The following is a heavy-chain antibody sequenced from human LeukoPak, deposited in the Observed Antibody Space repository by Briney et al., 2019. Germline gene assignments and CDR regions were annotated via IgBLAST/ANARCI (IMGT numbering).Heavy chain of an antibody. CDR3: AKVVYDTSGVYYYYMDA. J-gene: IGHJ6*03. Sequence: SQTLSLTCTVSGGSISSGGYYWIWIRQHPGKGLEGIGDIYYSGSTHYNPSLTSRVTISVDTSVNQFALRLSSVTAADTAVYYCAKVVYDTSGVYYYYMDAWGKGTTVTVSS. D-gene: IGHD3-22*01. CDR1: GGSISSGGYY. V-gene: IGHV4-31*03. CDR2: IYYSGST.